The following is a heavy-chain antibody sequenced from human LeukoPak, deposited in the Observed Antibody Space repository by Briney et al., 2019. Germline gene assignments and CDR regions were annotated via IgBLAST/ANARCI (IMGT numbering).Heavy chain of an antibody. CDR2: IYSGGST. D-gene: IGHD1-26*01. CDR3: ARVASGSYYYPFDY. CDR1: GFTVSSNY. V-gene: IGHV3-53*01. Sequence: GGSLRLSCAASGFTVSSNYMSWVRQAPGQGLEWVSVIYSGGSTYYADSVKGRFTISRDNSKNTLYLQMNSLRAEDTAVYYCARVASGSYYYPFDYWGQGTLVTVPS. J-gene: IGHJ4*02.